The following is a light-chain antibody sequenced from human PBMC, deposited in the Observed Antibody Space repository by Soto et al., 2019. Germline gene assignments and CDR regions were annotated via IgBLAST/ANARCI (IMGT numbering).Light chain of an antibody. CDR3: QQRSNWPPLT. J-gene: IGKJ4*01. V-gene: IGKV3-11*01. Sequence: EIVLTQSPATLSLSPGERATLSCRASQRDSSYLAWYQQKPGQAPRLLIYDASNRAAGIPARFSGSGSGTDFTPTTSSLVPEDFAVYYCQQRSNWPPLTFGGGTKVEIK. CDR2: DAS. CDR1: QRDSSY.